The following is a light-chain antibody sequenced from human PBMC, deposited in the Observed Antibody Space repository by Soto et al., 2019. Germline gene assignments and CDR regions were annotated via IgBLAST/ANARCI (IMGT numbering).Light chain of an antibody. CDR2: DDS. CDR3: QVWDSSSDPLCG. V-gene: IGLV3-21*02. CDR1: NIGSKS. Sequence: SYELTQPPSVSVAPGQTARITCGGNNIGSKSVHWYQQKPGQAPVLVVYDDSDRPSGTPERFSGSNSGNTATLTISRVEAGDEADYYCQVWDSSSDPLCGFGTGTKLTVL. J-gene: IGLJ1*01.